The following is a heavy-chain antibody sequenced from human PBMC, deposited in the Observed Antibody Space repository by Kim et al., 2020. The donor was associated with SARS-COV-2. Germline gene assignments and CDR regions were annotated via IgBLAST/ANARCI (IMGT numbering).Heavy chain of an antibody. CDR2: IIPIFGTA. Sequence: SVKVSCKASGGTFSSYAISWVRQAPGQGLEWMGGIIPIFGTANYAQKFQGRVTITADESTSTAYMELSSLRSEDTAVYYCWEDTAMVYGMDVWGQGTTVTVSS. CDR3: WEDTAMVYGMDV. CDR1: GGTFSSYA. D-gene: IGHD5-18*01. J-gene: IGHJ6*02. V-gene: IGHV1-69*13.